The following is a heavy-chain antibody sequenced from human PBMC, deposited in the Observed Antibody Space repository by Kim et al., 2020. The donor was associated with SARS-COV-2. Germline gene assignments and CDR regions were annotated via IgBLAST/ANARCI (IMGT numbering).Heavy chain of an antibody. CDR3: ARGGLELRP. V-gene: IGHV3-21*01. Sequence: SYIYYADSVKGRFTISRDNAKNSLYLQMNSLRAEDPAVYYCARGGLELRPWGQGTLVTVSS. CDR2: SYI. D-gene: IGHD1-7*01. J-gene: IGHJ5*02.